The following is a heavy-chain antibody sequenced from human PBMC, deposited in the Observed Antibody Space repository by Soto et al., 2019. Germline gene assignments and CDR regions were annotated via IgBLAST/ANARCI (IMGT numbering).Heavy chain of an antibody. V-gene: IGHV4-39*01. J-gene: IGHJ4*02. Sequence: SETLSLTCTVSGGSISSSSYYWGWIRQPPGKGLEWIGSIYYSGSTYYNPSLKSRVTISVDTSKNQFSLKLSSVPAADTAVYYCAKAAYCGGDCYFDWGQGTLVTVSS. CDR1: GGSISSSSYY. D-gene: IGHD2-21*02. CDR3: AKAAYCGGDCYFD. CDR2: IYYSGST.